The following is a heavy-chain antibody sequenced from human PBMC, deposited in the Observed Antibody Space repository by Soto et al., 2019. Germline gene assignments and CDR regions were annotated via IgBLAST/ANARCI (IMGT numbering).Heavy chain of an antibody. D-gene: IGHD3-22*01. J-gene: IGHJ4*02. V-gene: IGHV3-23*01. CDR2: LSDSVGTT. CDR3: AKHLIGGRLQSPFDL. CDR1: GFSFGTYT. Sequence: EVQLLESGGGLVQPGGSLRLSCAVSGFSFGTYTVNWVRQAPGMGLEWVSGLSDSVGTTHYAYSVKGRFTISRDKSKNTLYLQMNNLRAEDTAVYYCAKHLIGGRLQSPFDLWGQGTQVTVA.